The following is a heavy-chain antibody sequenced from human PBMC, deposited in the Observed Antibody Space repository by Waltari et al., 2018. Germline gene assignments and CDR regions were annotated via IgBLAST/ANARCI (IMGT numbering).Heavy chain of an antibody. CDR3: ARGTLAAAGGY. CDR2: INAGNGNT. V-gene: IGHV1-3*01. J-gene: IGHJ4*02. D-gene: IGHD6-13*01. Sequence: QVQLVQSGAEVKKPGASVKVSCKASGYTFTSYAMHWVRQAPGQRLEWMGWINAGNGNTKDSQKFQGRVTITRDTSASTAYMELSSLRSEDTAVYYCARGTLAAAGGYWGQGTLVTVSS. CDR1: GYTFTSYA.